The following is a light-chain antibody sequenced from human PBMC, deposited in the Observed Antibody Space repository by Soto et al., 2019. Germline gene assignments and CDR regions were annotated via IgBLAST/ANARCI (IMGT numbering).Light chain of an antibody. J-gene: IGKJ4*02. Sequence: DIQLTQSPSFLSASVGDRVTITCRASQGISNDLAWYQQNPGLAPKLLIYAASALQSGVPSRFSGSGSGTEFTLTITTLQPEDFATYYCQQLNSFPPKFGGGTKVEIK. CDR1: QGISND. CDR3: QQLNSFPPK. V-gene: IGKV1-9*01. CDR2: AAS.